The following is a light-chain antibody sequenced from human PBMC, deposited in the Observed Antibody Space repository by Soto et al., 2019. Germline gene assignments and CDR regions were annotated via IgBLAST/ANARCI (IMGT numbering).Light chain of an antibody. CDR3: QQYGNSPRYS. Sequence: EIVLTQSPGTLSLSLGERATLSCRASQSVSSNYLAWYQQKPGQAPRLLIYATSSRATGIPDRFSGGGSGTDFTLTISRLEPEDFAVYYCQQYGNSPRYSFGQGTKLEI. CDR1: QSVSSNY. J-gene: IGKJ2*03. V-gene: IGKV3-20*01. CDR2: ATS.